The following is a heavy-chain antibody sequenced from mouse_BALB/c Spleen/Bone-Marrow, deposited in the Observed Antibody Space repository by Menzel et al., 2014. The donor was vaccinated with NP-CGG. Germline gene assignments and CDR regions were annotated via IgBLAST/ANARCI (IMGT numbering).Heavy chain of an antibody. V-gene: IGHV1-18*01. CDR1: GYTFTEYT. CDR2: INPNIGGT. CDR3: ARGRFAY. J-gene: IGHJ3*01. Sequence: VQLQQSGPELVKPGASVKISCKTSGYTFTEYTIHWVKQSHGKSLEWIGNINPNIGGTTYNQKFKGKATLTVDMSSSTAYMDRRGLTSEDSAVYYCARGRFAYWGQGTLVTASA.